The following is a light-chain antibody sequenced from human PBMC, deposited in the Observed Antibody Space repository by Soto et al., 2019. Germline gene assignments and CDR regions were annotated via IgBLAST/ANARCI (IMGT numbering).Light chain of an antibody. J-gene: IGKJ4*01. Sequence: DLQMTQSPSSLSASVGDRVTIPCRASQNINGDLHWYQQKPGKAPKLLIFSASTLQDGVPSRFSGSGFGTDYTMTIIRVPAEDFGTDFCQQTYSRALNIGGGTQVE. V-gene: IGKV1-39*01. CDR3: QQTYSRALN. CDR1: QNINGD. CDR2: SAS.